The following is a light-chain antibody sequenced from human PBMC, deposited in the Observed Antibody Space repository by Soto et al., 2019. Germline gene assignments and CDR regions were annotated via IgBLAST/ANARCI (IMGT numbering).Light chain of an antibody. J-gene: IGKJ1*01. Sequence: EIVLTQSPVTLSLSPGERATLSCRASQDINNYLAWYQQKRGQAPRLLFYDASKRAIGIPARFSASGSGTDFTLTISDVQPEDFALYYCHQRQSWPRTFGQGTKVDI. CDR1: QDINNY. V-gene: IGKV3-11*01. CDR3: HQRQSWPRT. CDR2: DAS.